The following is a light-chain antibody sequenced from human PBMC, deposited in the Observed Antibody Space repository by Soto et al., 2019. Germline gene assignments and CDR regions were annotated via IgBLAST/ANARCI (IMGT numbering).Light chain of an antibody. V-gene: IGLV2-14*03. CDR2: AVS. J-gene: IGLJ1*01. CDR3: SSYTSSSTYV. Sequence: QSALTQPASVSGSPGQSITISCTGTSSDVGGYDYVSWYQQHPAKAPKLMIYAVSNRPSGVSNRFSGSKSGNTASLTISGLQADDEGDYHCSSYTSSSTYVFGTGTKLTVL. CDR1: SSDVGGYDY.